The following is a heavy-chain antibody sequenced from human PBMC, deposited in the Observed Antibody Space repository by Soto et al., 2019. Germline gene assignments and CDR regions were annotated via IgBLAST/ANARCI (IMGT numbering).Heavy chain of an antibody. V-gene: IGHV3-74*01. CDR2: IDTTGSTT. CDR1: EFSFSTYG. J-gene: IGHJ6*02. Sequence: VQLVESGGGLVQPGGSLRLSCVASEFSFSTYGMHWVRQAPGKGLMWVARIDTTGSTTTYADSVQGRFTISRDNAKHTMYLQMNSVRDDDTAIYVCASVSAAQYYYGMDAWGQGTKVTVS. D-gene: IGHD2-15*01. CDR3: ASVSAAQYYYGMDA.